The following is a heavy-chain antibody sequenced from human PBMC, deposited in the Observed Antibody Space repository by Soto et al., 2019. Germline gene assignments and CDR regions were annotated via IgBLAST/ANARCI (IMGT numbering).Heavy chain of an antibody. CDR3: ASRMVWVFNGLDV. CDR2: ISSSGQTI. D-gene: IGHD2-8*01. CDR1: GFTFSSYG. Sequence: HPGGSLRLSCAASGFTFSSYGMHWVRQAPGKGLEWVSHISSSGQTIYYTDSVKGRFTISRDNANNSLYLQMNSLRAEDTAVYYCASRMVWVFNGLDVWGQGTTVTVSS. V-gene: IGHV3-48*04. J-gene: IGHJ6*02.